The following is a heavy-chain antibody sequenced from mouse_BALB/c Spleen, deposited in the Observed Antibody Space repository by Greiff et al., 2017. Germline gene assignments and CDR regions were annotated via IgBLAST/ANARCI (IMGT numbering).Heavy chain of an antibody. J-gene: IGHJ4*01. D-gene: IGHD2-10*02. CDR2: IWSGGST. V-gene: IGHV2-2*02. Sequence: VQVVESGPGLVQPSQSLSITCTVSGFSLTSYGVHWVRQSPGKGLEWLGVIWSGGSTDYNAAFISRLSISKDNSKSQVFFKMNSLQANDTAIYYCARNQGYGNFHYYAMDYWGQGTSVTVSS. CDR3: ARNQGYGNFHYYAMDY. CDR1: GFSLTSYG.